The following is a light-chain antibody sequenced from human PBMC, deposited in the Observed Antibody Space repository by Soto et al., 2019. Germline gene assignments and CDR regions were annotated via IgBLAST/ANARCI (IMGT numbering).Light chain of an antibody. CDR3: CSYAGNYFWV. CDR1: SNDVGGYYY. CDR2: DVS. V-gene: IGLV2-11*01. J-gene: IGLJ3*02. Sequence: QSALTQPRSVSGSPGQSVTISCTGTSNDVGGYYYVSWYQQHPGKAPKLIICDVSQRPSGVPDRFSGSKSSNTASLTISGLQADDEADYYCCSYAGNYFWVFGGGTQLTVL.